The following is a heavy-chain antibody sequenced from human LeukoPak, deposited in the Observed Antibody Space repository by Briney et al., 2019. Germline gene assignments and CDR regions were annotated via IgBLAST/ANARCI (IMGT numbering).Heavy chain of an antibody. V-gene: IGHV1-18*01. CDR3: ARARRRLGELSLTY. CDR1: GYTFTSYG. Sequence: ASVKVSCKASGYTFTSYGISWVRQAPGQGLEWMGWISAYSGNTNYAQKLQGRVTMTTDTSTSTAYMELRSLRSDDTAVYYCARARRRLGELSLTYWGQGTLVTVSS. CDR2: ISAYSGNT. D-gene: IGHD3-16*02. J-gene: IGHJ4*02.